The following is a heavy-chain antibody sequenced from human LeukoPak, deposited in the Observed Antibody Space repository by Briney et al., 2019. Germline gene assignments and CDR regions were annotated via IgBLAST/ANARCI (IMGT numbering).Heavy chain of an antibody. CDR3: AKGRRITAAGPYAFDI. J-gene: IGHJ3*02. V-gene: IGHV3-23*01. CDR1: GFTFSSYA. D-gene: IGHD6-13*01. CDR2: ISGSGGGGST. Sequence: PGGSLRLSCAASGFTFSSYAMNWVRQAPGKWLEWVSTISGSGGGGSTYYADSVKGLFTISRDNSKNTLYLQMNSLRAEDTAVYYCAKGRRITAAGPYAFDIWGQGTMVTVSS.